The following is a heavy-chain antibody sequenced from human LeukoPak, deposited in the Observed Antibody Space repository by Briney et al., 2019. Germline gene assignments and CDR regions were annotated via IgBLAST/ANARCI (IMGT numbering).Heavy chain of an antibody. D-gene: IGHD1-1*01. CDR2: IFPSDSDT. CDR3: ARRLKISQGGTTDY. J-gene: IGHJ4*02. Sequence: GESLKISCKTSGYSFNSYWIGWVRQMPGKGLEWMGIIFPSDSDTRYSPSFQGQVTISADRSITTAYLQWSSLRASDTAIYYCARRLKISQGGTTDYWGQGTLVTVSS. V-gene: IGHV5-51*01. CDR1: GYSFNSYW.